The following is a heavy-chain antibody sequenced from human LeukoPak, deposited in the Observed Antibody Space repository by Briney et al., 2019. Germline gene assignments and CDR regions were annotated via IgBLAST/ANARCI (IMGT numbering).Heavy chain of an antibody. V-gene: IGHV3-23*01. Sequence: GGSLRLSCAASGFTFSSYAMSWVRQAPEKGLEWVSAISGSGGSTYYADSVKGRFPTSRDNSKNTLYLQMNSLRAEDTAVYYCAKDRSVAGFFDYWGQGTLVSVSS. J-gene: IGHJ4*02. CDR3: AKDRSVAGFFDY. CDR2: ISGSGGST. D-gene: IGHD6-19*01. CDR1: GFTFSSYA.